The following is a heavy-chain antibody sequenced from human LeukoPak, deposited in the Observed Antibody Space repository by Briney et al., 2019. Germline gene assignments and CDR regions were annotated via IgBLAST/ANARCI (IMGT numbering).Heavy chain of an antibody. CDR3: ARNLGQTWGTVTTDLWYFDH. CDR1: GASIITTNYY. Sequence: SETLSLTCTVSGASIITTNYYWGWIRQPPGKGLEWIGSISYSGNAYYNPSLRSRLSISMDASKSQFSLKVRSVTAADTAVYYCARNLGQTWGTVTTDLWYFDHWGQGTLVPVSS. V-gene: IGHV4-39*01. D-gene: IGHD4-11*01. J-gene: IGHJ4*02. CDR2: ISYSGNA.